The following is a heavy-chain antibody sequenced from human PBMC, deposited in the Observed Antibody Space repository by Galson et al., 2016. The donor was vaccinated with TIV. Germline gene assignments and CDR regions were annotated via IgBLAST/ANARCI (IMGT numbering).Heavy chain of an antibody. CDR3: ARSPSRGYYWSIDY. CDR2: IWYDGSNK. J-gene: IGHJ4*02. D-gene: IGHD3-22*01. V-gene: IGHV3-33*01. Sequence: SLRLSCAASGFTFSSYGMHWVRQAPGKGLEWVAVIWYDGSNKYYADSVKGRFTISRDNSKNTLDLQMNSLRAEDKAVYYCARSPSRGYYWSIDYWGQGTLVTVSS. CDR1: GFTFSSYG.